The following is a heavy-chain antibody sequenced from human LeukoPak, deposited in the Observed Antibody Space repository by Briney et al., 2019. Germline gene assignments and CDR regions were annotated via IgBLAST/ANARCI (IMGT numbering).Heavy chain of an antibody. J-gene: IGHJ5*02. Sequence: GRSLRLPCAASGFTFSSYAMHWVRQAPGKGLEWVAVISYDGSNKYYADSVKGRFTISRDNSKNTLYLQMNSLRAEDTAMYYCARDSPAVTETTDEVNRFDPWGQGTLVTVSS. V-gene: IGHV3-30-3*01. D-gene: IGHD6-19*01. CDR2: ISYDGSNK. CDR3: ARDSPAVTETTDEVNRFDP. CDR1: GFTFSSYA.